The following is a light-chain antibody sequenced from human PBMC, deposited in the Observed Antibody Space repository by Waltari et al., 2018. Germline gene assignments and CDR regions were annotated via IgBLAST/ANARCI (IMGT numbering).Light chain of an antibody. CDR2: YDS. CDR3: QVWDSSSDHVV. V-gene: IGLV3-21*04. CDR1: NLGSIS. J-gene: IGLJ2*01. Sequence: SYVLTQPPSVSVAPGKTAKITCGGNNLGSISVHWYQQKPGQAPVLVIYYDSDRPSGIPERFSGSNSGNTATLTISRVEAGDEADYYCQVWDSSSDHVVFGGGTKVTVL.